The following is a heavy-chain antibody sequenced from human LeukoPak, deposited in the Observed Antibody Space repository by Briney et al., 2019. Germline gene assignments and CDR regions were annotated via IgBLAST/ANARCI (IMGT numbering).Heavy chain of an antibody. CDR3: ARAKISRTIFIGTRPLKGWFDP. CDR2: IYYSGST. J-gene: IGHJ5*02. CDR1: GGSISSGGYY. D-gene: IGHD3-3*01. V-gene: IGHV4-31*03. Sequence: SQTLSLTCTVSGGSISSGGYYWSWIRQHPGKGLEWIGYIYYSGSTYYNPSLKSRVTISVDTSKNQFSLKLSSVTAADTAVYYCARAKISRTIFIGTRPLKGWFDPWGLGTLVTVSS.